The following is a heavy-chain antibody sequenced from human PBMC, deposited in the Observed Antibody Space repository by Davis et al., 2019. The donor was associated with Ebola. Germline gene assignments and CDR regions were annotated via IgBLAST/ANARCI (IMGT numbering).Heavy chain of an antibody. CDR3: ASGDGRGSSYDMDV. Sequence: GESLKISCAASGFTFSSYSMNWVRQAPGKGLEWVSYISSSSSTIYYADSVKGRFTISRDNAKSSLFLHMNSLRAEDTAVYYCASGDGRGSSYDMDVWGQGTTVTVSS. CDR2: ISSSSSTI. V-gene: IGHV3-48*01. J-gene: IGHJ6*02. D-gene: IGHD5-12*01. CDR1: GFTFSSYS.